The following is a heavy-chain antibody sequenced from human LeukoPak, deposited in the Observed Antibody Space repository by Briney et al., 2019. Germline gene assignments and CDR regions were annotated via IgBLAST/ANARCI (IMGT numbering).Heavy chain of an antibody. Sequence: GASLRLSCAASEFTFSDYGMTWVRQAPGEGLEWVSAISSGGGYTYYADSVKGRFTISRDNSKNTLYLQMNSLRAGDTAVYYCARAPGYTSGWLNWFDPWGQGTLVTVSS. D-gene: IGHD6-19*01. CDR2: ISSGGGYT. V-gene: IGHV3-23*01. CDR1: EFTFSDYG. CDR3: ARAPGYTSGWLNWFDP. J-gene: IGHJ5*02.